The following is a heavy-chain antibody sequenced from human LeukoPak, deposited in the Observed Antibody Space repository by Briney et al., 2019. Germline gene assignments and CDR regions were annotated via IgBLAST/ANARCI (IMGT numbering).Heavy chain of an antibody. CDR1: GFTFSSYS. J-gene: IGHJ4*02. V-gene: IGHV3-21*01. CDR3: ARESLAIYFDY. CDR2: ISSSSRYI. Sequence: GGSLRLSCAASGFTFSSYSMNWVRQAPGKGLEWVSSISSSSRYIYYADSVKGRFTISRDNAKNSLYLQMNSLRAEDTAVYYCARESLAIYFDYWGQGTLVTVSS. D-gene: IGHD3-3*01.